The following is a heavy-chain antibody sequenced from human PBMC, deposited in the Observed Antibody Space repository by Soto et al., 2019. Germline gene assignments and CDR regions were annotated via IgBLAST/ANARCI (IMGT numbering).Heavy chain of an antibody. CDR1: GFTFRTYW. CDR3: ARGGGIGTVDY. V-gene: IGHV3-7*05. D-gene: IGHD2-8*02. CDR2: INEDGSEP. Sequence: ESGGALAQPGGSLRLSCAASGFTFRTYWMSWVRQAPGKGLEWVANINEDGSEPYYVDSVKGRFTMSRDNAKNSLFLQMNSLRAEDTALYYCARGGGIGTVDYWGQGTLVTVSS. J-gene: IGHJ4*02.